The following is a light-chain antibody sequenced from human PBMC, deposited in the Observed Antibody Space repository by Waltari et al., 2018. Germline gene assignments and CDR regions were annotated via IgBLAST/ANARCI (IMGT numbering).Light chain of an antibody. CDR1: RRHSSAV. Sequence: QLVLTQSPSASASLGAPVKLTCPLSRRHSSAVIAWHQQETEKGPRDLMKVNSDGSHSKGDKIPERFSGSSSGAEHSLTISSLQSEDEADYYCQTGGHGTWVFGGGTKLTVL. CDR2: VNSDGSH. J-gene: IGLJ3*02. CDR3: QTGGHGTWV. V-gene: IGLV4-69*01.